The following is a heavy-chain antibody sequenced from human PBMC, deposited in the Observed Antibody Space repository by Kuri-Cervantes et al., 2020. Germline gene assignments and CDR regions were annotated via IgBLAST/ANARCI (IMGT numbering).Heavy chain of an antibody. CDR2: IDHSGST. J-gene: IGHJ6*03. CDR1: RGSFSGYY. Sequence: ESLKISCAVYRGSFSGYYWTWIRQPPGKGLEWIGEIDHSGSTNYHPSLKRRVTISVDTSKNQFSLKLRSVTAADTAVYYCARTSSGYYQHSYYHMDVWGKGATVTVSS. CDR3: ARTSSGYYQHSYYHMDV. D-gene: IGHD3-22*01. V-gene: IGHV4-34*01.